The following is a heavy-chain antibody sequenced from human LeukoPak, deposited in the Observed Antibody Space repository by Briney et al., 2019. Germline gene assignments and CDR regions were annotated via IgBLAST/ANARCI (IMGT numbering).Heavy chain of an antibody. CDR1: GFTFSDYY. CDR3: ARGGADYVIGY. J-gene: IGHJ4*02. Sequence: GGSLRLSCAASGFTFSDYYMSWIRQAPGKRLEWVSFISSSGSYTMSAGSVKGRFTISRDNTKNSLYLQMNNLRAEDTAVYYCARGGADYVIGYWGQGTLVTVSS. V-gene: IGHV3-11*06. CDR2: ISSSGSYT. D-gene: IGHD4-17*01.